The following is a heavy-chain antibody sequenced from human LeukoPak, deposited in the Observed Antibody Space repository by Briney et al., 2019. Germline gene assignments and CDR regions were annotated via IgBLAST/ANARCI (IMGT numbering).Heavy chain of an antibody. V-gene: IGHV3-7*01. CDR2: IKQDGSER. CDR3: ASRYYDILTGYHDAFDI. CDR1: GFTFSSYW. Sequence: GGSLRLSCAASGFTFSSYWMSWVRQAPGKGLEWVANIKQDGSERYYVDSVKGRFTISRDNAKNSLYLQMNSLRAEDTAVYYCASRYYDILTGYHDAFDIWGQGTMVTVSS. D-gene: IGHD3-9*01. J-gene: IGHJ3*02.